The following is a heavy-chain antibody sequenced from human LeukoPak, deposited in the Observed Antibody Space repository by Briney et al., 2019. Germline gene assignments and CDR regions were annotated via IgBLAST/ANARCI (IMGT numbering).Heavy chain of an antibody. CDR1: GFTFSDYY. D-gene: IGHD3-22*01. CDR2: ISSSGSTI. Sequence: GGPLRLSCAASGFTFSDYYMSWIRQAPGKGLEWVSYISSSGSTIYYADSVKGRFTISRDNAKNSLYLQMNSLRAEDTALYYCAKALRDSSGFYIYYGMDVWGQGTTVTVAS. CDR3: AKALRDSSGFYIYYGMDV. V-gene: IGHV3-11*01. J-gene: IGHJ6*02.